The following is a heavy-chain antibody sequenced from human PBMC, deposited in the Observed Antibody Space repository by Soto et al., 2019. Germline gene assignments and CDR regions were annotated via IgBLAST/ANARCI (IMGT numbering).Heavy chain of an antibody. CDR1: GVSISSGNW. CDR3: ARLVYDSRLNYLYFDH. J-gene: IGHJ4*02. Sequence: SETLSLTCDVSGVSISSGNWWSWVRQPPGKGLEWIAEVYNDGSSNYHPSLESRATISVDRSKNQFSLRLSSVTAADTGKYYCARLVYDSRLNYLYFDHWGQGTLVTVSS. V-gene: IGHV4-4*02. D-gene: IGHD3-22*01. CDR2: VYNDGSS.